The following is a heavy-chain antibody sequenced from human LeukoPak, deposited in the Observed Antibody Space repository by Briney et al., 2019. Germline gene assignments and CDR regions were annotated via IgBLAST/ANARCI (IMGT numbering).Heavy chain of an antibody. CDR1: GFTFSDAW. V-gene: IGHV3-15*01. CDR2: IKSKTDGGTT. D-gene: IGHD3-16*01. Sequence: GGSLRLSCAASGFTFSDAWMSWVRQAPGKGLEWVGRIKSKTDGGTTDYAAPVKGRFTISRDDSKNTLYLKVKRLKTEDPRVYYCTTDLKGEVWGGVDIWGQGTMVTVSS. CDR3: TTDLKGEVWGGVDI. J-gene: IGHJ3*02.